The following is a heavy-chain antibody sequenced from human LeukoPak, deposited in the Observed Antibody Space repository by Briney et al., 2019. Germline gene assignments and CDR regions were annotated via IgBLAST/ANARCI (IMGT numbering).Heavy chain of an antibody. CDR1: GYNFGSQW. Sequence: GESLKISCKGSGYNFGSQWVAWVRQMPGKGLETMGIIYPGDSDTRYSPSFQGQVTISADKSINTAYLQWSSLKASDTAMYYCARQLDNFDFWGQGTLVTVSS. CDR3: ARQLDNFDF. D-gene: IGHD3-9*01. J-gene: IGHJ4*02. CDR2: IYPGDSDT. V-gene: IGHV5-51*01.